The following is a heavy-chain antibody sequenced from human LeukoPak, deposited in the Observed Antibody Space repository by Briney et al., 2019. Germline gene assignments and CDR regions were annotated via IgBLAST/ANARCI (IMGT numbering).Heavy chain of an antibody. J-gene: IGHJ4*02. Sequence: SETLSLTCTVSGGSISSSAFLWGWIRQPPGKGLEWIGSIHSSGSTYYNPSLKGRVTISVDTSKNQFSLRLSSVTAADTAVYYCARLHIVVVPAANLDYWGQGTLVTVSS. CDR2: IHSSGST. V-gene: IGHV4-39*01. CDR3: ARLHIVVVPAANLDY. D-gene: IGHD2-2*01. CDR1: GGSISSSAFL.